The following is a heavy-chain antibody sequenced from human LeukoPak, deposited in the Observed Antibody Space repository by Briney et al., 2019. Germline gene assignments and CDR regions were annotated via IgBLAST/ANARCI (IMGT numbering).Heavy chain of an antibody. CDR2: IRSKTAGGTT. V-gene: IGHV3-15*01. D-gene: IGHD1-26*01. Sequence: GGSLRLSCAASGFTFSQAWMSWVRQAPGKGLEWVGRIRSKTAGGTTDYAARVRGRFLISRDDSENMVYLEMNSLKTEDTAVYYCSGARGDYWGQGSLVIVST. CDR1: GFTFSQAW. CDR3: SGARGDY. J-gene: IGHJ4*02.